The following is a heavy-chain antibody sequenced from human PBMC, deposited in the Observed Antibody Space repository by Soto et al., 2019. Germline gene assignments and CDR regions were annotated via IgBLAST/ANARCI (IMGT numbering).Heavy chain of an antibody. CDR2: ISYDGNNK. CDR1: GFTFSSYI. Sequence: QVQLVESGGGVVQPGRSLRLSCVASGFTFSSYIMHWVRQAPGKGLEWVAVISYDGNNKDYADSVKGRFTISRDNSKNTRYLQLSSLRAEDTAGYYCAGGDNYYGMGVWGQGTTVTVS. CDR3: AGGDNYYGMGV. D-gene: IGHD2-15*01. J-gene: IGHJ6*02. V-gene: IGHV3-30-3*01.